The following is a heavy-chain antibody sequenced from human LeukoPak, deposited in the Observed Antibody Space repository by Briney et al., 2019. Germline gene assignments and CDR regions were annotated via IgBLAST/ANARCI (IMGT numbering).Heavy chain of an antibody. J-gene: IGHJ4*02. CDR3: TSGGDN. Sequence: GGSLRLSCAASGFTFSTYWMSWVRQSPGKGLEWVAHIKQDGSEKDYVDSVKGRFTISRDNAKNSLHLQMNSLRAEDTAVYYCTSGGDNWGQGTLVTVSS. D-gene: IGHD4-23*01. CDR2: IKQDGSEK. CDR1: GFTFSTYW. V-gene: IGHV3-7*01.